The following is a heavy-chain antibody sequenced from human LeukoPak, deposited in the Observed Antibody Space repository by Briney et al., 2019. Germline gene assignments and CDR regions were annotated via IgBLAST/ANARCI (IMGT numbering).Heavy chain of an antibody. D-gene: IGHD3-3*01. CDR3: ARAQGLEFVDY. J-gene: IGHJ4*02. CDR1: GFTFSTYS. CDR2: ISSSSTYI. V-gene: IGHV3-21*01. Sequence: RRSLRLSCALSGFTFSTYSMKWVSQAEGNGMEWVASISSSSTYILYADSMKGRFTISRDNAKNSLYLQMNSLRAEDTAVYYCARAQGLEFVDYWGQGTLVTVSS.